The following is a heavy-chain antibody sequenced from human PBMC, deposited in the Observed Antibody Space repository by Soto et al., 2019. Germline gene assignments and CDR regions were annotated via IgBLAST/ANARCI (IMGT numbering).Heavy chain of an antibody. J-gene: IGHJ4*02. D-gene: IGHD2-2*01. CDR3: AREDSIIIPAVSDS. CDR1: GFAFNNYG. CDR2: ISKSDYT. V-gene: IGHV3-21*01. Sequence: PXGSLRLSCTVSGFAFNNYGISWVRQAPGKGLEWVSSISKSDYTYYSDSVKGRFTISRDNAKNSVSLQMNTLRVEDTAVYYCAREDSIIIPAVSDSWGQGTLVTVSS.